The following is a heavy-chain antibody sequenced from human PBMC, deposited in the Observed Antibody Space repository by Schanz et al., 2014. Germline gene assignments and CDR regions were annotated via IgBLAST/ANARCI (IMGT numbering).Heavy chain of an antibody. J-gene: IGHJ4*02. D-gene: IGHD6-19*01. CDR1: GYTFTGYY. Sequence: QVQLVQSGAEMKKPGASVKVSCKASGYTFTGYYMHWVRQAPGQGLEWMGWINPNSGTTNYAQKFQGWVTMTRDTSISTAYMELSRLKSDDTAVYYCARGGYSSGWYDRDIAHFDYWGQGTLXTVSS. V-gene: IGHV1-2*04. CDR2: INPNSGTT. CDR3: ARGGYSSGWYDRDIAHFDY.